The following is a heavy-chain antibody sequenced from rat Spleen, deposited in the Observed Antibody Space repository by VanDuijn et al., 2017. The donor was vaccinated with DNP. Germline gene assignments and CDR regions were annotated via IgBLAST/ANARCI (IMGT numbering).Heavy chain of an antibody. J-gene: IGHJ3*01. CDR1: GFTFNNYW. V-gene: IGHV5-31*01. CDR2: ITSSGGST. D-gene: IGHD1-12*01. Sequence: EVQLVESGRDLVQPGRSLKLSCVASGFTFNNYWMTWIRQVPGKGLEWVASITSSGGSTYYPDSVKGRFTISRDNAKNTLYLQMNSLRSEDTATYYCARGDYRDSYAPNWFAYWGQGTLVTVSS. CDR3: ARGDYRDSYAPNWFAY.